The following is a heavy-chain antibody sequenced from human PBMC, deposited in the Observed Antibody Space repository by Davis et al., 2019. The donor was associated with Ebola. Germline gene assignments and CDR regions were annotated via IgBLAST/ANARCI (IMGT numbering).Heavy chain of an antibody. CDR2: INPSGGST. D-gene: IGHD1-26*01. CDR1: GYSFTSYY. V-gene: IGHV1-46*01. J-gene: IGHJ6*04. CDR3: ARAGYGSDLPDTYFYYYGMDV. Sequence: AASVKVSCKASGYSFTSYYMHWVRQAPGQGLEWMGIINPSGGSTSYAQKFQGRVTMTRDTSTSTVYMELSSLRSEDTAVYFCARAGYGSDLPDTYFYYYGMDVWGKGTTVAVSS.